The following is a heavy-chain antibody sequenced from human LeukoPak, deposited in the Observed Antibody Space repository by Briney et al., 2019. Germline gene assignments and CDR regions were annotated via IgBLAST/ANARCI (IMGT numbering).Heavy chain of an antibody. J-gene: IGHJ4*02. V-gene: IGHV1-2*02. CDR2: INPNSGGT. CDR3: ARDASYYDFWSGYSDNYFDY. CDR1: GYTFTGYY. D-gene: IGHD3-3*01. Sequence: GASVKVSCKASGYTFTGYYMHWVRQAPGQGLEWMGWINPNSGGTNYAQKFQGRVTMTRGTSISTAYMELSRLRSDDTAVYYCARDASYYDFWSGYSDNYFDYWGQGTLVTVSS.